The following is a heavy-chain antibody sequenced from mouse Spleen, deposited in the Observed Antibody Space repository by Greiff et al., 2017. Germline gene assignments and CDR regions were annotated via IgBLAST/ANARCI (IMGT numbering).Heavy chain of an antibody. V-gene: IGHV5-6-2*01. D-gene: IGHD1-1*01. J-gene: IGHJ4*01. CDR1: GFTFSSYA. CDR3: ARRGYYDGSPYYYAMDY. Sequence: EVHLVESGGGLVKPGGSLKLSCAASGFTFSSYAMSWVRQTPEKRLEWVAAINSNGGSTYYPDTVKDRFTISRDNAKNTLYLQMSSLRSEDTALYYCARRGYYDGSPYYYAMDYWGQGTSVTVSS. CDR2: INSNGGST.